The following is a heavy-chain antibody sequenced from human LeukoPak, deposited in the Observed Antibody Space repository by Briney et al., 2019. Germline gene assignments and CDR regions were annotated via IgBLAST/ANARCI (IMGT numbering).Heavy chain of an antibody. CDR2: LSGSGGST. Sequence: PGGSLRLSCAASGFTFSSYAMSWVRQAPGKGLEWVSILSGSGGSTYYADSVKGRFTISRDKSKNTLYLQMNSLRAEDTALYFCAKNTEGGHDFAQTPYYFDCWGQGTLVTVSS. CDR3: AKNTEGGHDFAQTPYYFDC. V-gene: IGHV3-23*01. J-gene: IGHJ4*02. CDR1: GFTFSSYA. D-gene: IGHD3-3*01.